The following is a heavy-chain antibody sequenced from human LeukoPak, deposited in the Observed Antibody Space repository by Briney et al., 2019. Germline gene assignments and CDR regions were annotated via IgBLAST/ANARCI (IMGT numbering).Heavy chain of an antibody. CDR1: GGSISSGDYY. J-gene: IGHJ5*02. D-gene: IGHD3-16*01. CDR2: IYYSGST. Sequence: SETMSLTRTVSGGSISSGDYYWSWIRQPPGKGLEWIGYIYYSGSTYYNPSLKSRVTISVDTSKNQFSLKLSSVTAADTAVYYCARDPGGQDTGERFDPWGQGTLVTVSS. V-gene: IGHV4-30-4*08. CDR3: ARDPGGQDTGERFDP.